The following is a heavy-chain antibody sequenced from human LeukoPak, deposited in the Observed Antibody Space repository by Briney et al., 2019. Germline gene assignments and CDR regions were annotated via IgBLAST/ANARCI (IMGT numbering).Heavy chain of an antibody. CDR3: ARRKGVDIVATIQTAPFDY. J-gene: IGHJ4*02. D-gene: IGHD5-12*01. CDR1: GGSFSGYY. V-gene: IGHV4-34*01. CDR2: INHSGST. Sequence: PSETLSLTCAVYGGSFSGYYWSWIRQPPGKGLEWIGEINHSGSTNCNPSLKSRVTISVDTSKNQFSLKLSSVTAADTAVYYCARRKGVDIVATIQTAPFDYWGQGTLVTVSS.